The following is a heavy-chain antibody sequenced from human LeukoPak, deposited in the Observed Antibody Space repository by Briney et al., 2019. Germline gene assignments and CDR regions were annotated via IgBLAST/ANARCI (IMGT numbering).Heavy chain of an antibody. D-gene: IGHD6-19*01. J-gene: IGHJ4*02. CDR2: IYYSGST. Sequence: SETLSLTCTVSGDSICSTNYYWGWIRQPPGKGLEWIGSIYYSGSTYYNPSLESRVTISVDTSKNQFSLKLSSVTAADTAVYYCATSGWYLLPGVYWGQGTLVTVSS. CDR3: ATSGWYLLPGVY. V-gene: IGHV4-39*01. CDR1: GDSICSTNYY.